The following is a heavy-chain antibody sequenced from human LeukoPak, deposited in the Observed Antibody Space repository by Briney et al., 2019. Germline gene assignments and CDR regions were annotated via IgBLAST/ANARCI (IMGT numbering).Heavy chain of an antibody. CDR3: AKDPNGDYVGALDS. CDR1: ALRFSSFA. D-gene: IGHD4-17*01. V-gene: IGHV3-23*01. CDR2: IHGSGETT. Sequence: GGSLRLSCAASALRFSSFAMTWVRQVPGKGLEWVSGIHGSGETTYYADSVKGRFTISRDNSREMLYLQMNSLRVEDTAVYYCAKDPNGDYVGALDSWGQGTMVTVSS. J-gene: IGHJ3*02.